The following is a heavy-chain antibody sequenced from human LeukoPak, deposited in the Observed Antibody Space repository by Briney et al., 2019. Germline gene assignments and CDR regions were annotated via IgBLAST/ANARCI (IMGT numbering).Heavy chain of an antibody. Sequence: PGGSLRLSCAASGFTFSSYAMHWVRQAPGKGLEWVTFIRYDGSNKFYADSVKGRFTISRDNSKNTLYLQMNSLRAEDTAVYYCAKALYSSSWERYYYYMDVWGKGTTVTISS. CDR1: GFTFSSYA. D-gene: IGHD6-13*01. CDR3: AKALYSSSWERYYYYMDV. J-gene: IGHJ6*03. CDR2: IRYDGSNK. V-gene: IGHV3-30*02.